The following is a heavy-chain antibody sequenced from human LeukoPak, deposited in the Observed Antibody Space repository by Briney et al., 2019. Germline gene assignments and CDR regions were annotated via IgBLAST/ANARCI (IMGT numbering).Heavy chain of an antibody. CDR3: ARDRISSGWQDY. Sequence: AWLKVSCKASGYTFTSYGIRGVRQAPGQGLEWMGWISAYNGNTNYAQKLQGRVTMTTDTSTSTAYMELRSLRSDDTAVYYCARDRISSGWQDYWGQGTLVTVSS. CDR1: GYTFTSYG. D-gene: IGHD6-19*01. CDR2: ISAYNGNT. J-gene: IGHJ4*02. V-gene: IGHV1-18*01.